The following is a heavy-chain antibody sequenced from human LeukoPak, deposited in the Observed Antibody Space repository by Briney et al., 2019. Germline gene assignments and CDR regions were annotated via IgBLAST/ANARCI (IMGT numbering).Heavy chain of an antibody. V-gene: IGHV3-49*04. CDR3: TRALEMAGFDY. CDR2: IRSKAYGGTT. CDR1: GFSFTDYP. Sequence: GGSLRLSCATSGFSFTDYPMNWVRQAPGKGLEWVGFIRSKAYGGTTEYAASVKGRFTISRDDSKSIAYLQMNSLKTEDTAVYYCTRALEMAGFDYWGQGTLVTVSS. J-gene: IGHJ4*02. D-gene: IGHD5-24*01.